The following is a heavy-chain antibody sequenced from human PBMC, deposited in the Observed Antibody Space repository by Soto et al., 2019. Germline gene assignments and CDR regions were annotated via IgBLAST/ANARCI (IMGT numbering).Heavy chain of an antibody. J-gene: IGHJ4*02. D-gene: IGHD3-3*01. CDR3: ARVWSGYYKFDY. V-gene: IGHV4-30-4*01. CDR1: GGSISSGDHY. CDR2: IYYSGDT. Sequence: QVQLQESGPGLVKPSQTLSLTCTVSGGSISSGDHYWSWIRQPPGKGLEWIGYIYYSGDTYHNPSLKSRVTISVDTSKNQFSLKLSSVTAAHTAVYYCARVWSGYYKFDYWGQGTLVTVSS.